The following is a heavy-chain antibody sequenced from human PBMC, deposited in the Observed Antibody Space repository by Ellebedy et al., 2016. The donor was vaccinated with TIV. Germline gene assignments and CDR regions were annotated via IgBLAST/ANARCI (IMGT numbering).Heavy chain of an antibody. CDR3: AKVLNPVYGDYDLDP. Sequence: PGGSLRLSCEASGFTFSSYGMHWVRQAPGKGLEWVAFISYDGSRKNYADSVKGRFTLSRDNSMNTLYLQMSSLRVEDTAVYYCAKVLNPVYGDYDLDPWGQGTLVTVSS. D-gene: IGHD4-17*01. J-gene: IGHJ5*02. CDR2: ISYDGSRK. V-gene: IGHV3-30*18. CDR1: GFTFSSYG.